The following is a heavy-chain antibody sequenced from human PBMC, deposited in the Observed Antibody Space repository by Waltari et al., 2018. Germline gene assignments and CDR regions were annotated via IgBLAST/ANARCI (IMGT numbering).Heavy chain of an antibody. J-gene: IGHJ6*03. CDR1: GFTFSSYA. CDR2: ISYDGSNK. V-gene: IGHV3-30*01. Sequence: QVQLVESGGGVVQPGRSLRLSCAASGFTFSSYAMHWVHQAPGKGLEWVAVISYDGSNKYYADSVKGRFTISRDNSKNTLYLQMNSLRAEDTAMYYCAREPADYYYYYMDVWGKGTTVTVSS. CDR3: AREPADYYYYYMDV. D-gene: IGHD2-2*01.